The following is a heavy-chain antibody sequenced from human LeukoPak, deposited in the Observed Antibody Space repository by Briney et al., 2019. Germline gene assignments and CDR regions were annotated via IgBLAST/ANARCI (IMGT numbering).Heavy chain of an antibody. CDR3: ARAPGSSVSIAARPYYFDY. V-gene: IGHV3-23*01. CDR2: INGAGGAT. D-gene: IGHD6-6*01. CDR1: GFTFSSYA. J-gene: IGHJ4*02. Sequence: GGSLRLSCAASGFTFSSYAMGWVRQAPGKGLEWVSVINGAGGATNYADSVKGRFAISRDNSKNTLYLQINSLTAEDTAVYYCARAPGSSVSIAARPYYFDYWGQGALVTVSS.